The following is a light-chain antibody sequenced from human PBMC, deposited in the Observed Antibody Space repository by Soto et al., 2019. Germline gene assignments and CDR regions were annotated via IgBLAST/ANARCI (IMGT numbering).Light chain of an antibody. Sequence: QSALTQPASVSGSPGQSITISCTGTGSDVGYYDSVSWYQRHPDKAPKLIIYDVYSRPSGVSTRFSGYKSGYTASLTISGLQPEDEADYYCSARPSSDPHVLFGGVTKLTVL. J-gene: IGLJ2*01. CDR3: SARPSSDPHVL. CDR1: GSDVGYYDS. V-gene: IGLV2-14*01. CDR2: DVY.